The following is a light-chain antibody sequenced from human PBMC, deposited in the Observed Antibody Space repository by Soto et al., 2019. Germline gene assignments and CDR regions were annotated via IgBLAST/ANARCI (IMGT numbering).Light chain of an antibody. V-gene: IGKV3D-20*02. J-gene: IGKJ1*01. CDR3: QQYTDWPLT. CDR2: ETY. CDR1: QSIRNNY. Sequence: DIVLTQSPDTLSFAPGETVTLSCRASQSIRNNYLAWYQQKRGQAPRLLIFETYRRATGIPDRFSGSGSGTDFTLTISRLEPEDFAVYYCQQYTDWPLTFGQGTKVE.